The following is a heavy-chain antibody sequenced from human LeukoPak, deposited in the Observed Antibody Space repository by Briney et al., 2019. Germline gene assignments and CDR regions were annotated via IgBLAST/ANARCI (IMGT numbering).Heavy chain of an antibody. V-gene: IGHV3-7*01. Sequence: GGSLRLSCAASGFTFSSYWMSWVRQAPGKGLEWVANIKQDGSEKYYVDSVKGRYTISRDNAKNSLYLQMNSLRAEDTAVYYCARVNYVWGSYRYLLAFDIWGQGTMVTVSS. D-gene: IGHD3-16*02. CDR1: GFTFSSYW. CDR2: IKQDGSEK. CDR3: ARVNYVWGSYRYLLAFDI. J-gene: IGHJ3*02.